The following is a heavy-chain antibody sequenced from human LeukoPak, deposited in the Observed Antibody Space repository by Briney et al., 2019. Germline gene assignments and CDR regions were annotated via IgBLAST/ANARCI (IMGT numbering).Heavy chain of an antibody. D-gene: IGHD3-22*01. V-gene: IGHV3-21*04. CDR1: GFTFSSYK. Sequence: GGSLRLSCAASGFTFSSYKMNWIRQAPGMGLEWVSSITSSGSDTYYADSLEGRFTISRDNAENSLYLQMNNLRAEDTAVYYCAREGSYDNIGYYPFDIWGQGTMVTVSS. CDR2: ITSSGSDT. J-gene: IGHJ3*02. CDR3: AREGSYDNIGYYPFDI.